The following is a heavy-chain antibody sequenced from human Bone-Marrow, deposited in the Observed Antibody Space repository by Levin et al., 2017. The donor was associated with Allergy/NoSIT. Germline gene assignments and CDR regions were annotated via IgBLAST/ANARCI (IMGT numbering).Heavy chain of an antibody. CDR3: ARERETGRPFDY. D-gene: IGHD1-26*01. CDR2: ISSSGRTT. J-gene: IGHJ4*01. CDR1: GFDFGDHY. V-gene: IGHV3-11*01. Sequence: GGSLRLSCAASGFDFGDHYMTWVRQAPGRGLEWISYISSSGRTTYYADSVKGRFTISRDNAKKSLYLHMNSLRDEDTAIYYCARERETGRPFDYWGHGTLVTVSS.